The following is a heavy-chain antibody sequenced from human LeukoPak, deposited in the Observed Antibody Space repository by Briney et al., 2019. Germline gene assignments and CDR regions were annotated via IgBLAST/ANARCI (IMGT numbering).Heavy chain of an antibody. CDR1: GFTVSSNY. V-gene: IGHV3-53*01. D-gene: IGHD1-26*01. Sequence: PGGSLRLSCAGSGFTVSSNYMSWVRQAPGKGLEWVTSIYSGRTTYYADSVKGRFTISRDDFKNTVYLQMNGLRAEDTAIYYCARDVYRGKGAFDIWGQGTMVIVSS. CDR3: ARDVYRGKGAFDI. CDR2: IYSGRTT. J-gene: IGHJ3*02.